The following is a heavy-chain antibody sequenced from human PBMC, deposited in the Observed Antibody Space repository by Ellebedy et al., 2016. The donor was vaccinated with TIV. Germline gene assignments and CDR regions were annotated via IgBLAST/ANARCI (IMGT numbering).Heavy chain of an antibody. Sequence: SVKVSXXASGGTFSSYAISWVRQAPGQGLEWMGGIIPIFGTANYAQKFQGRVTITADESTSTAYMELSSLRSEDTAVYYCARGSSSWRNLQFDYWGQGTLVTVSS. CDR2: IIPIFGTA. J-gene: IGHJ4*02. CDR3: ARGSSSWRNLQFDY. D-gene: IGHD6-13*01. CDR1: GGTFSSYA. V-gene: IGHV1-69*13.